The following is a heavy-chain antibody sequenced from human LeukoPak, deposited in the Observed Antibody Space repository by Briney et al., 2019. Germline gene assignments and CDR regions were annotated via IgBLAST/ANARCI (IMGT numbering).Heavy chain of an antibody. Sequence: ASVKVSCKASGYTFTSYGISWVRQAPGQGPEWMGWISAYNGNTNYAQKLQGRVTMTTDTSTSTAYMELRSLRSDDTAVYYCARDLGTDIVATIIPRPNFDYWGQGTLVTVSS. CDR3: ARDLGTDIVATIIPRPNFDY. D-gene: IGHD5-12*01. CDR1: GYTFTSYG. V-gene: IGHV1-18*01. J-gene: IGHJ4*02. CDR2: ISAYNGNT.